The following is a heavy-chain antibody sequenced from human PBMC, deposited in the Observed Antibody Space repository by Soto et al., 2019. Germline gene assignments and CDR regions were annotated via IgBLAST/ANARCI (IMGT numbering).Heavy chain of an antibody. D-gene: IGHD1-26*01. Sequence: QVTLKESGPVLVKPTETLTLTCAVSGFSLSNAKMGVSWIRQPPGKALEWLAHIFSNDEESYSTSLKSRLTISKDTSKSQVVLTTTDMDPVDTATYYCARKGDTYYYAMDVWGHGITVTVSS. CDR2: IFSNDEE. CDR1: GFSLSNAKMG. J-gene: IGHJ6*02. V-gene: IGHV2-26*01. CDR3: ARKGDTYYYAMDV.